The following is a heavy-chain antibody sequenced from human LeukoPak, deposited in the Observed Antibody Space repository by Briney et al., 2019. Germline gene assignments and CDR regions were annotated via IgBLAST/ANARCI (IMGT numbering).Heavy chain of an antibody. CDR2: IYYTGNS. Sequence: SETLSLNCTVSGDSIRSSSYYWGWIRQPPGKELEWIGYIYYTGNSYNNPSLKSRVTISIDTSKNQFSLMLTSVTAADTAVYYXAXQSPYYYYMDVWGKGTSVTVSS. CDR3: AXQSPYYYYMDV. CDR1: GDSIRSSSYY. V-gene: IGHV4-39*01. J-gene: IGHJ6*03.